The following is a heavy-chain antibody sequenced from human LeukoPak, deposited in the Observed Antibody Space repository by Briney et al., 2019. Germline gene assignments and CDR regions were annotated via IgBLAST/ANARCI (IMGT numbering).Heavy chain of an antibody. CDR2: IYTSGST. CDR3: ARSITMVRGVIKYNWFDP. CDR1: GGSISSYY. J-gene: IGHJ5*02. V-gene: IGHV4-4*07. D-gene: IGHD3-10*01. Sequence: SETLSLTCTVSGGSISSYYWSWIRQPAGKGLEWIGRIYTSGSTNYNPSLKGRVTMSVDTSKNQFSLKLSSVTAADTAVYYCARSITMVRGVIKYNWFDPWGQGTLVTVSS.